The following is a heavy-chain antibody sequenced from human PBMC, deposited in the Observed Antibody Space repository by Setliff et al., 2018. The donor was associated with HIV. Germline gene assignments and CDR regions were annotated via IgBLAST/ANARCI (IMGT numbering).Heavy chain of an antibody. CDR2: IYQTGSI. J-gene: IGHJ4*02. Sequence: PSETLSLTCSVSGYSITNGYYWGWFRQSPGKGLGWIATIYQTGSIYYNPSLQNRVTLLLDMSKNQFSLKLSSVTAADTAVYYCARQAWHSGRNGYFVDYWGQGTLVTVSS. CDR1: GYSITNGYY. D-gene: IGHD2-15*01. V-gene: IGHV4-38-2*02. CDR3: ARQAWHSGRNGYFVDY.